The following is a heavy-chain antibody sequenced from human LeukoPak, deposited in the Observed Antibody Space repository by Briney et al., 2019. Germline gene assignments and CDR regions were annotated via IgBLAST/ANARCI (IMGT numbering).Heavy chain of an antibody. CDR3: ARVQRVSYSSYYFEN. Sequence: SETLSLTCAVSGGSISSHYWSWVRQPPGRGLEWVGDIYYSGSTTYNPSLKRRVTISVDTSKNQFSLKLNSVTAADTAVYYCARVQRVSYSSYYFENWGQGTLVSVPS. V-gene: IGHV4-59*11. J-gene: IGHJ4*02. CDR1: GGSISSHY. D-gene: IGHD6-6*01. CDR2: IYYSGST.